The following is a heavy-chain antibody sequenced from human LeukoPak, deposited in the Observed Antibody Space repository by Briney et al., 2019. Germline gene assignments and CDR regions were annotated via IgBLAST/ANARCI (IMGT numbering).Heavy chain of an antibody. D-gene: IGHD6-13*01. CDR1: GFTFSSYG. CDR2: IWYDGSNK. J-gene: IGHJ4*02. CDR3: ATGRKYSSSWYLGY. Sequence: PGGSLRLSCAASGFTFSSYGTHWVRQAPGKGLEWVAVIWYDGSNKYYADSVKGRFTISRDNSKNTLYLQMNSLRAEDTAVYYCATGRKYSSSWYLGYWGQGTLVTVSS. V-gene: IGHV3-33*01.